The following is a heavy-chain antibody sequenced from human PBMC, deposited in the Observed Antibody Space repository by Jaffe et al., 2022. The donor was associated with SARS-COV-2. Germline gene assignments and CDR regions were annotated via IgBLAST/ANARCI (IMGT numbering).Heavy chain of an antibody. V-gene: IGHV4-61*02. D-gene: IGHD1-20*01. CDR3: ARGWRITGTTNWFDP. Sequence: QVQLQESGPGLVKPSQTLSLTCTVSGGSISSGSYYWSWIRQPAGKGLEWIGRIYTSGSTNYNPSLKSRVTISVDTSKNQFSLKLSSVTAADTAVYYCARGWRITGTTNWFDPWGQGTLVTVSS. J-gene: IGHJ5*02. CDR2: IYTSGST. CDR1: GGSISSGSYY.